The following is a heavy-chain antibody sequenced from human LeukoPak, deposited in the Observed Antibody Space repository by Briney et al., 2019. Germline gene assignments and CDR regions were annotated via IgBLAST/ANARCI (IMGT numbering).Heavy chain of an antibody. V-gene: IGHV1-2*02. CDR3: ASHSGSHGAYYFDY. J-gene: IGHJ4*02. CDR2: INPNSGGT. Sequence: ASVKVSCKASGYTFTGYYMHWVRQAPGQGLEWMGWINPNSGGTNYAQKLHGRVTMTREMSISTAYIELSRLRSDDTAVYYYASHSGSHGAYYFDYWGQGTLVTVS. CDR1: GYTFTGYY. D-gene: IGHD1-26*01.